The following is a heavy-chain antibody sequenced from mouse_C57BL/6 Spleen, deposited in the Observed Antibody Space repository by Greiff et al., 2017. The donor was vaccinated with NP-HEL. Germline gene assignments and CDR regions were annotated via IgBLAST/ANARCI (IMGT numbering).Heavy chain of an antibody. Sequence: VQLQQSGAELVRPGASVKLSCKASGYTFTDYYINWVKQRPGQGLEWIARIYPGSGNTYYNEKFKGKATLTAEKSSSTAYMQLSSLTSEDSAVYFCARGDYDYPMDYWGQGTSVTVSS. CDR3: ARGDYDYPMDY. J-gene: IGHJ4*01. V-gene: IGHV1-76*01. CDR1: GYTFTDYY. D-gene: IGHD2-4*01. CDR2: IYPGSGNT.